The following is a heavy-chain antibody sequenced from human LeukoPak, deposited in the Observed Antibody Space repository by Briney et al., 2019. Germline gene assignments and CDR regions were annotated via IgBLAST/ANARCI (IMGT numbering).Heavy chain of an antibody. CDR1: EFTFSNYG. V-gene: IGHV3-30*18. CDR2: ISSDGSEE. J-gene: IGHJ4*02. CDR3: AKGDSGFYFYFDY. D-gene: IGHD3-22*01. Sequence: GGSLRLSCAASEFTFSNYGMHWVRQAPGKGLELVAGISSDGSEEYYADSVEGRFTISRDNPKNTLYLEMNSLRAEDTAVYYCAKGDSGFYFYFDYWGQGTLDTVSS.